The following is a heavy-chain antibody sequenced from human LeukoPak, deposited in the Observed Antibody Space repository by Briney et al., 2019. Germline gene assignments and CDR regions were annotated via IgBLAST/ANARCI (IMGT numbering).Heavy chain of an antibody. CDR3: ARASYYDFWSGYYLDY. Sequence: GGSLRLSCAASGFTFSSYAMHWVRQAPGKGLEWVAVISYDGSNKYYADSVKGRFTISRDNSKNTLYLQMNSLRAEDTAVYYCARASYYDFWSGYYLDYWGQGTLVTVSS. CDR2: ISYDGSNK. V-gene: IGHV3-30-3*01. CDR1: GFTFSSYA. D-gene: IGHD3-3*01. J-gene: IGHJ4*02.